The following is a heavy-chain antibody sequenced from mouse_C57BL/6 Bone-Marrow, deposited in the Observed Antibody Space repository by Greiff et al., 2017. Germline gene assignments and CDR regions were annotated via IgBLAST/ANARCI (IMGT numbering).Heavy chain of an antibody. CDR2: IDPSDSYT. D-gene: IGHD1-1*01. CDR1: GYTFTSYW. J-gene: IGHJ3*01. CDR3: AREDLGIYYGSSRFAY. Sequence: VQLKQPGAELVMPGASVKLSCKASGYTFTSYWMHWVKQRPGQGLEWIGEIDPSDSYTNYNQKFKGKSTLTVDKSSSTAYMQLSSLTSEDSAVYYCAREDLGIYYGSSRFAYWGQGTLVTVSA. V-gene: IGHV1-69*01.